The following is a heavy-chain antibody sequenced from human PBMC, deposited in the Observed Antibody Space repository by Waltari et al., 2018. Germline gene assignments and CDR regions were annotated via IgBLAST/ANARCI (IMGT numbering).Heavy chain of an antibody. J-gene: IGHJ4*02. Sequence: QVQLVQSESELKEPGASLKVSCKASGYSLSDYTINWVRQAPGQGLEWMGWINTNTGNPTYSQGFTGRFAFSLDTSVSTAYLQISSLRAEDTAIYYCARLDSRYFDYWGQGTLVTVSS. V-gene: IGHV7-4-1*02. D-gene: IGHD3-22*01. CDR2: INTNTGNP. CDR1: GYSLSDYT. CDR3: ARLDSRYFDY.